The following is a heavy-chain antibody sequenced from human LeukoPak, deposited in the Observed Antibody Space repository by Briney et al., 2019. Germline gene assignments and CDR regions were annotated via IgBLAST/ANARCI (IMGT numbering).Heavy chain of an antibody. CDR3: AKVPGVERHFDHYNWFDP. J-gene: IGHJ5*02. V-gene: IGHV3-30*02. Sequence: PGGSLRLSCAASGFTFSSYGMHWVRQAPGKGLEWVAFIRYDGSNKYYADSVKGRFTISRDNSKNTLYLQMNSLRAEDTAVYYCAKVPGVERHFDHYNWFDPWGQGTLVTVSS. CDR1: GFTFSSYG. D-gene: IGHD1-1*01. CDR2: IRYDGSNK.